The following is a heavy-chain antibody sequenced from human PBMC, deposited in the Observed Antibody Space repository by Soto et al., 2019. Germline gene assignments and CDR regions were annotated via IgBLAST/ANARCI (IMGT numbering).Heavy chain of an antibody. CDR1: GFTFSSYA. J-gene: IGHJ3*02. D-gene: IGHD3-3*01. CDR3: ASEKRDDFWSGDPDAFDI. V-gene: IGHV3-23*01. Sequence: HPGGSLRLSCAASGFTFSSYAMSWVRQAPGKGLEWVSTISGSGGSTYYADSVKGRFTISRDNSKNTLYLQMNSLRAEDTAVYYCASEKRDDFWSGDPDAFDIWGQGTMVTVSS. CDR2: ISGSGGST.